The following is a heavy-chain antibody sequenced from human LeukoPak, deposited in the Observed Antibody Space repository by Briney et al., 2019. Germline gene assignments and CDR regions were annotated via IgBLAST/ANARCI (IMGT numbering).Heavy chain of an antibody. Sequence: GGSLRLSCAASGFTFSSYSMNWVRQAPGKGLEWVSSISGSSSYINYADSVKGRFTISRDNAQNSLFLQLNSLRAEDTAVYYCTRDPYSSGWYKDAFDIWGQGTMVTVSS. CDR1: GFTFSSYS. CDR3: TRDPYSSGWYKDAFDI. J-gene: IGHJ3*02. D-gene: IGHD6-19*01. V-gene: IGHV3-21*01. CDR2: ISGSSSYI.